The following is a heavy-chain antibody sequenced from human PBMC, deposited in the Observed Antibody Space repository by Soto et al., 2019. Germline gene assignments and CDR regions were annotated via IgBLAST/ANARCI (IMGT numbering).Heavy chain of an antibody. CDR2: VSGLGGGT. CDR1: GFTFSNFA. D-gene: IGHD3-22*01. Sequence: GGSLRLSCAASGFTFSNFAMSWVRQAPGKGLEWVSSVSGLGGGTYNAKSVKGRFTISRDNSKKTLYLHMNGLSAEDTAVYFCARDIYYDASGYFDYWGQGTQVTVSS. CDR3: ARDIYYDASGYFDY. V-gene: IGHV3-23*01. J-gene: IGHJ4*02.